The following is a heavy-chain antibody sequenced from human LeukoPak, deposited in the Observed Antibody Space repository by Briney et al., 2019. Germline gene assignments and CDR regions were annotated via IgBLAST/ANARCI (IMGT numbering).Heavy chain of an antibody. Sequence: GASVKVSCKASGYTFTGYYMHWVRQAPGQGLEWMGWINPNSGGTNYAQKFQGRVTMTRDTSISTAYMELSRLRSDDTAVYYCARAPLGVLRFLEWLITIDYWGQGTLVTVPS. D-gene: IGHD3-3*01. J-gene: IGHJ4*02. CDR3: ARAPLGVLRFLEWLITIDY. V-gene: IGHV1-2*02. CDR2: INPNSGGT. CDR1: GYTFTGYY.